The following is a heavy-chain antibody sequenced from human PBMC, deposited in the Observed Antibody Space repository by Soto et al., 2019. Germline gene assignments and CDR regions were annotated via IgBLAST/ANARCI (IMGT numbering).Heavy chain of an antibody. D-gene: IGHD1-26*01. CDR2: ISSGSAYI. J-gene: IGHJ5*02. CDR3: ARDQGGSYDSWFDP. CDR1: TFSMYS. Sequence: EVQVVESGGGLVKPGGSLRLSCTFTFSMYSMNWVRQAPGKGLGWVASISSGSAYIKYAESVKGRFTISRDNAKNSLHLQMNSLRAEDTAIYHCARDQGGSYDSWFDPWGLGTLVTVSS. V-gene: IGHV3-21*06.